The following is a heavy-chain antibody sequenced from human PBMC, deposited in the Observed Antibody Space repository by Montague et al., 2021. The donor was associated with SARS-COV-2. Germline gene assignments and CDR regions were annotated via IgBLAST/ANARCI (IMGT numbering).Heavy chain of an antibody. Sequence: SETLPLTCTVSGGSISSYYWSWIRQPPGRGLEWIGYIYYSGSTNXNPSLKSRVTISVDTSKNQFSLKLSSVTAADTAVYYCAREESGFDYYYGMDVWGQGTTVTVSS. CDR2: IYYSGST. D-gene: IGHD3-3*01. CDR3: AREESGFDYYYGMDV. CDR1: GGSISSYY. J-gene: IGHJ6*02. V-gene: IGHV4-59*01.